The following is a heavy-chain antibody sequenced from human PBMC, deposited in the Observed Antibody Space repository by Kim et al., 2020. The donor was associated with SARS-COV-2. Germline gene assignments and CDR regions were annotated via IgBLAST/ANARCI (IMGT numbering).Heavy chain of an antibody. J-gene: IGHJ4*02. CDR2: IYYSGST. V-gene: IGHV4-39*01. Sequence: SETLSLTCTVSGGSISSSSYYWGWIRQPPGKGLEWIGSIYYSGSTYYNPSLKSRVTISVDTSKNQFSLKLSSVTAADTAVYYCARGGLAYYYDSSGYPPFDYWGQGTLVTVSS. D-gene: IGHD3-22*01. CDR1: GGSISSSSYY. CDR3: ARGGLAYYYDSSGYPPFDY.